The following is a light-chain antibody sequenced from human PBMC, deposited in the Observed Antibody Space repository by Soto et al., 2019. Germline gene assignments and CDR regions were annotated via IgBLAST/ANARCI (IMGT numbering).Light chain of an antibody. J-gene: IGLJ3*02. CDR3: CSYAGSYTWM. V-gene: IGLV2-11*01. Sequence: QSALTQPRSVSGSPGQSVTISCTGTSSDVGGYNYVSWYQQHPGQAPKLMIHDVSKRPSGVPDRFSGSKSANTASLTISGLQAEDEADYYCCSYAGSYTWMFGGGTKVTVL. CDR1: SSDVGGYNY. CDR2: DVS.